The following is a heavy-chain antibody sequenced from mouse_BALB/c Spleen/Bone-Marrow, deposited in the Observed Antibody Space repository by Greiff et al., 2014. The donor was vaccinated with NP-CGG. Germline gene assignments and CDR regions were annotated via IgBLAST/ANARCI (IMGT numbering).Heavy chain of an antibody. D-gene: IGHD2-3*01. Sequence: QLQQSGPGLVAPSQSLSITCTVSGFSLTSYGVHWVRQPPGKGLEWLGVIWAGGSTNYNSALMSRLSISKDNSKSQVFLKINSLQTDDTAMYYCARVYLWYFDVWGAGTTVTVSS. J-gene: IGHJ1*01. CDR1: GFSLTSYG. CDR2: IWAGGST. V-gene: IGHV2-9*02. CDR3: ARVYLWYFDV.